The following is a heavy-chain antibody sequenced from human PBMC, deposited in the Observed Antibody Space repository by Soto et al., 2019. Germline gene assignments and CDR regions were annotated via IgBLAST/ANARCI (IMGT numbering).Heavy chain of an antibody. J-gene: IGHJ4*02. V-gene: IGHV4-59*01. CDR3: ARGSHGDYVWLYYFDY. CDR1: GGSISSYY. CDR2: IYYSGST. D-gene: IGHD4-17*01. Sequence: SETLSLTCTVSGGSISSYYWSWIRQPPGKGLEWIGYIYYSGSTNYNPSLKSRVTISVDTSKNQFSLKLSSVTAADTAVYYCARGSHGDYVWLYYFDYWGQGTLVTVSS.